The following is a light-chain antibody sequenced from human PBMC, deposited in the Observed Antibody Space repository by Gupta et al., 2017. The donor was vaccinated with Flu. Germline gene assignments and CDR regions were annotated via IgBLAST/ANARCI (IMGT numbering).Light chain of an antibody. CDR1: QGISNY. J-gene: IGKJ4*01. Sequence: DIQLTQSPSSLPASIGDTVTITCRASQGISNYLAWYQQKPGKGPTLLIYAASTVNSGVPSRFSGSGSGTDFTLTISTRQPEDVATYYCQNEDLVPRSFGRGTKVDIK. CDR3: QNEDLVPRS. V-gene: IGKV1-27*01. CDR2: AAS.